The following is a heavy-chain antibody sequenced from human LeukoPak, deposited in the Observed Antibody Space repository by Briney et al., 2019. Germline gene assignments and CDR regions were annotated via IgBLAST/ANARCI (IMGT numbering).Heavy chain of an antibody. CDR2: IGGSGDRK. Sequence: GGSLTLSCAPAGITASSYAITCVRQAPGRWREWVASIGGSGDRKMYGDSVKGRFTIYRDNFKNTLYLKMNSLRDEDTALYHCAKDPNGDYIGAFDMWGQGTMVTVSS. CDR3: AKDPNGDYIGAFDM. V-gene: IGHV3-23*01. CDR1: GITASSYA. D-gene: IGHD4-17*01. J-gene: IGHJ3*02.